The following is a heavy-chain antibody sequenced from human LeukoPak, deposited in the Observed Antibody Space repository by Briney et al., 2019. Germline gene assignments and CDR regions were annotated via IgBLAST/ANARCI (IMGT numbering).Heavy chain of an antibody. V-gene: IGHV3-43*02. CDR1: GFTFDDYA. CDR2: ISGDGDTT. J-gene: IGHJ6*02. CDR3: ARRPTSHDYGDYRDRRYGMGV. D-gene: IGHD4-17*01. Sequence: GGSLRLSCAASGFTFDDYAMHWVRQAPGNGLECVSLISGDGDTTYSADSLKGRFTISRDNAKNSLYLQMNSLRAEDTAVYYCARRPTSHDYGDYRDRRYGMGVWGQGTTVTVSS.